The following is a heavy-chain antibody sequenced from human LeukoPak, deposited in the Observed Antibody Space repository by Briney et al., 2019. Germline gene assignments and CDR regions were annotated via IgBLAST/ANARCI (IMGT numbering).Heavy chain of an antibody. CDR2: ITSAGNFI. CDR3: ARVLWDH. V-gene: IGHV3-21*01. Sequence: GGSERLSCAASGFTFSTYTMIWVRQAPGKGLEWVSSITSAGNFIYYADSLRGRFTVSRDNAKNSLYLQMNRLRAEDTAMYYCARVLWDHWGQGTLVTVSP. J-gene: IGHJ4*02. CDR1: GFTFSTYT.